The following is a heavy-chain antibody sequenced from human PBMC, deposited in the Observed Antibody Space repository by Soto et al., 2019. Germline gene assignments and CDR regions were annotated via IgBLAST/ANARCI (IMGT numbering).Heavy chain of an antibody. CDR2: ISGSGDKT. Sequence: PGGSLRLSCAASGFAFNDFAMSWVRQAPGKGPEWLSTISGSGDKTFHSDSVKGRFDISRDNSNNKMFLQMNSLRAEDTAIYYCAKGASHAPFEKWGRGTMVTVS. CDR3: AKGASHAPFEK. CDR1: GFAFNDFA. V-gene: IGHV3-23*01. J-gene: IGHJ4*02.